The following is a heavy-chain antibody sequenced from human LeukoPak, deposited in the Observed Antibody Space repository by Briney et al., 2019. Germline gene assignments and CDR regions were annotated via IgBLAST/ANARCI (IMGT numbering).Heavy chain of an antibody. CDR2: IYYSGST. CDR1: GGSFSGYY. J-gene: IGHJ4*02. V-gene: IGHV4-59*01. Sequence: SSETLSLTCAVYGGSFSGYYWSWIRQPPGKGLEWIGYIYYSGSTNYNPSLKSRVTISVDTSKNQFSLKLSSVTAADTAVYYCARGPSKPYYFDYWGQGTLVTVSS. CDR3: ARGPSKPYYFDY. D-gene: IGHD6-6*01.